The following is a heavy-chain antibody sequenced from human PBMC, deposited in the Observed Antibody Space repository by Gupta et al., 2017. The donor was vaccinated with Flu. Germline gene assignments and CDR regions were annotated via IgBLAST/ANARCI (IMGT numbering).Heavy chain of an antibody. J-gene: IGHJ6*02. D-gene: IGHD5-18*01. CDR1: GYSFTSYW. CDR2: IYPGDSDT. CDR3: ACTRGYSYGPSGAIGRPYYYYGMDV. V-gene: IGHV5-51*01. Sequence: EVQLVQSGAEVKKPGESLKISCKGSGYSFTSYWIGWVRQMPGKGLEWMGIIYPGDSDTRYSPSFQGQVTISADKSISTAYLQWSSLKASDTAMYYCACTRGYSYGPSGAIGRPYYYYGMDVWGQGTTVTVSS.